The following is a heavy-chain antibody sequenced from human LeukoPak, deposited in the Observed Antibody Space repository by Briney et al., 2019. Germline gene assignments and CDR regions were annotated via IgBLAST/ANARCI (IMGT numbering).Heavy chain of an antibody. CDR3: AKGLSITISSPYMDV. CDR2: IWYDGSNK. Sequence: GGSLRLSCAASGFTFSSYVMHWVRQAPGKGLEWVAVIWYDGSNKYYADSVQGRFTISRDNSKNTLYLQMNSLRAEDTAVYYCAKGLSITISSPYMDVWGKGTTVTVSS. J-gene: IGHJ6*03. V-gene: IGHV3-33*06. D-gene: IGHD3-9*01. CDR1: GFTFSSYV.